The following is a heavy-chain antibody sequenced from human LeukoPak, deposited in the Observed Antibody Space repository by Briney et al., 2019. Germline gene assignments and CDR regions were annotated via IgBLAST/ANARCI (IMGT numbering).Heavy chain of an antibody. V-gene: IGHV3-30-3*01. D-gene: IGHD6-13*01. CDR2: ISYDGSNK. J-gene: IGHJ4*02. Sequence: PGGSLRLSCAASGFTFSSYAMHWVRQAPGKGLEWVAVISYDGSNKYYADSVKGRFTISRDNSKNTLYLQMNSLRAEDTAVYYCARDGQAERSGGARKYSTSSFLFDYWGQGTLVTVSS. CDR3: ARDGQAERSGGARKYSTSSFLFDY. CDR1: GFTFSSYA.